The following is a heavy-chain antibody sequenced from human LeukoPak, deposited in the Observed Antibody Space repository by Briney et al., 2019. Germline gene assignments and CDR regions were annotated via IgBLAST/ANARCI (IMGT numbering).Heavy chain of an antibody. V-gene: IGHV1-69*04. Sequence: GASVKVSCRASGGTFSSYAISWVRQAPGQGLGWMGRIIPILGGLTNFAQRFQGRVTITAERSTTTVYMELSSLRSEDTAVYYCARSPSYHPDDDAFDIWGQGTMVTVSS. CDR2: IIPILGGLT. D-gene: IGHD1-14*01. J-gene: IGHJ3*02. CDR1: GGTFSSYA. CDR3: ARSPSYHPDDDAFDI.